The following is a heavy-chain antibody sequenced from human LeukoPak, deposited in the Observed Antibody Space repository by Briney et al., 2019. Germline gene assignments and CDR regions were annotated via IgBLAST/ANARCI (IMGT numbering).Heavy chain of an antibody. CDR2: ISSSSSYT. Sequence: GGSLRLSCAASGFTFSDYYMSWIRQAPGKGPEWVSYISSSSSYTNYADSVKGRFTISRDNAKNSLYLQMNSLRAEDTAVYYCARASGYDQYSFDYWGRGPLVPVSS. CDR3: ARASGYDQYSFDY. CDR1: GFTFSDYY. V-gene: IGHV3-11*06. D-gene: IGHD5-12*01. J-gene: IGHJ4*02.